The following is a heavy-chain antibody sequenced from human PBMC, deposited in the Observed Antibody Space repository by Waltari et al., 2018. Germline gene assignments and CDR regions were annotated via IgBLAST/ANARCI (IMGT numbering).Heavy chain of an antibody. V-gene: IGHV4-59*01. J-gene: IGHJ5*02. D-gene: IGHD3-3*01. Sequence: QVQLQESGPGLVKPSETLSLTCTVSGGSISSYYWSWIRQPPGKGLEWIGYIYYSGSTNYNPSLKSRVTISVDTSKNQFSLKLSSGTAADTAVYYCARATYYDFWSGYHNWFDPWGQGTLVTVSS. CDR3: ARATYYDFWSGYHNWFDP. CDR2: IYYSGST. CDR1: GGSISSYY.